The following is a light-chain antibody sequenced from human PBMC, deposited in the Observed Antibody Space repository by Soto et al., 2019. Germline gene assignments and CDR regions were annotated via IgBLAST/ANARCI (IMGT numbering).Light chain of an antibody. V-gene: IGKV1-5*03. CDR1: QTISSW. CDR3: QHYNSYSEA. CDR2: KAS. J-gene: IGKJ1*01. Sequence: DITITESPSTLSGSVGDRVTVTCRASQTISSWLAWYQQKPGKAPKLLIYKASTLKSGVPSRFSGSGSGTEFTLTISSLQPDDFANYYGQHYNSYSEAFG.